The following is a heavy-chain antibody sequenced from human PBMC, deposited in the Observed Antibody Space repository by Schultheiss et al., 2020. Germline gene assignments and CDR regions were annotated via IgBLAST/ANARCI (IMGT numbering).Heavy chain of an antibody. D-gene: IGHD3-10*01. CDR2: ISYDGSNK. CDR1: GFTFSSYG. Sequence: GGSLRLSCAASGFTFSSYGMHWVRQAPGKGLEWVAVISYDGSNKYYGDSVKGRFTISRDNSENMMYLQMNSLRAEDTAVYYCAKDLKTYHLGSGTYFDYWGQGTLVTVSS. V-gene: IGHV3-30*18. J-gene: IGHJ4*02. CDR3: AKDLKTYHLGSGTYFDY.